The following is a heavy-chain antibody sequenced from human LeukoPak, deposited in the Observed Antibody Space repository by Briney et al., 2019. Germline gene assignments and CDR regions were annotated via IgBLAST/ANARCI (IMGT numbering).Heavy chain of an antibody. CDR1: GFTFSNAW. CDR2: IKSKTDGGTT. D-gene: IGHD3-10*01. J-gene: IGHJ4*02. Sequence: PGGSLRLSCAASGFTFSNAWMSWVRQAPGKGLEWVGRIKSKTDGGTTDYAAPVKGRFTISRDDSKNTLYLQINSLKTEDTAVYYCTTGAMVRGVIIYFDYWGQGTLVTVSS. CDR3: TTGAMVRGVIIYFDY. V-gene: IGHV3-15*01.